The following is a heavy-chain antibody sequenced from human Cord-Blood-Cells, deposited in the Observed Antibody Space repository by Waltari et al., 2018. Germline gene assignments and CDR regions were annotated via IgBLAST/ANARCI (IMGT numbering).Heavy chain of an antibody. J-gene: IGHJ4*02. CDR2: ISSSSSYI. CDR3: ASIAAAGHDY. D-gene: IGHD6-13*01. CDR1: GFTFSSYS. V-gene: IGHV3-21*01. Sequence: EVQLVEAGGVLVKPGGSLRLSCAASGFTFSSYSMNWVRQAPGKGLECVSAISSSSSYIDYAASVKGRFTITRDNAKNSLYLQMNSLRAEDTAVYYCASIAAAGHDYLGQGTLVTVSS.